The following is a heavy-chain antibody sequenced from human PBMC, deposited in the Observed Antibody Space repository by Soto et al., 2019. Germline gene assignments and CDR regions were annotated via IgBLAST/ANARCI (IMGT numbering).Heavy chain of an antibody. J-gene: IGHJ4*02. V-gene: IGHV4-31*03. Sequence: PSETLSLTSTASGGPISSGGYYVNWIRHHPGKGLEWIGYIYNSWSTYYNPYLKSRVFISAVTSKNLLSLNLSSVSAADRAVYYCASQRAPYYVHYWGRGALVT. CDR1: GGPISSGGYY. CDR2: IYNSWST. CDR3: ASQRAPYYVHY.